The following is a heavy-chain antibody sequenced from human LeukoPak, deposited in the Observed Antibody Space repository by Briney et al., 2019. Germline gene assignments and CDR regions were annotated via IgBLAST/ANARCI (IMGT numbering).Heavy chain of an antibody. CDR1: GYTFTSYG. J-gene: IGHJ5*02. V-gene: IGHV1-18*01. CDR3: ARTRIAVAGNNWFDP. CDR2: ISAYNGNT. D-gene: IGHD6-19*01. Sequence: ASVKVSCKASGYTFTSYGISWVRQAPGQGLEWMGWISAYNGNTNYAQKLQGRVTMTTDTSTSTAYMELRSLRSDDTAVYYCARTRIAVAGNNWFDPWGQGTLVTVSS.